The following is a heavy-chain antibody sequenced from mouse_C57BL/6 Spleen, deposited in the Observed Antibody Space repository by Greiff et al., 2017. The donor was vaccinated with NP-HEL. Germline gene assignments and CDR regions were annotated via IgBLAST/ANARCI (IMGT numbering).Heavy chain of an antibody. CDR1: GYTFTSYW. J-gene: IGHJ1*03. D-gene: IGHD1-1*01. CDR2: IDPSDSYT. V-gene: IGHV1-69*01. Sequence: VQLQQPGAELVMPGASVKLSCKASGYTFTSYWMHWVKQRPGQGLEWIGEIDPSDSYTNYNQKFKGKSTLTVDKSSSPAYMQLSSLTSDDSAVYYCARWGTTVVDWYFDVWGTGTTVTVSS. CDR3: ARWGTTVVDWYFDV.